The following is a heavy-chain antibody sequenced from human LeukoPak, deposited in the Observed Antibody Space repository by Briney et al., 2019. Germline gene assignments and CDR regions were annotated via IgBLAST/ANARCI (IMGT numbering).Heavy chain of an antibody. V-gene: IGHV4-59*01. D-gene: IGHD3-10*01. CDR1: GGSISSYY. Sequence: SETLSLTCTVSGGSISSYYWSWIRKPPGKGLEWIGYIYYSGSTNYNPSLKSRVTISVDTSKNQFSLKLSSVTAADTAVYYCARSHYYGSGSYYYNWFDPWGQGTLVTVSS. J-gene: IGHJ5*02. CDR2: IYYSGST. CDR3: ARSHYYGSGSYYYNWFDP.